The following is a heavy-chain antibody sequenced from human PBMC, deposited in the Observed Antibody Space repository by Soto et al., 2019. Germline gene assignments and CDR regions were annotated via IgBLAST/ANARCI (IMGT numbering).Heavy chain of an antibody. D-gene: IGHD6-6*01. J-gene: IGHJ6*02. CDR1: GYTFTSYD. V-gene: IGHV1-8*01. CDR2: MNPNSGNT. CDR3: ARGVAARRTNYGYGMDV. Sequence: QVQLVQSGAEVKKPGASVKVSCKASGYTFTSYDINWVRQATGQGLEWMGWMNPNSGNTGYAQKFQGRVTMTRNTAISTAYMELSSLRSEDTAVYYCARGVAARRTNYGYGMDVWGQGTTVTVSS.